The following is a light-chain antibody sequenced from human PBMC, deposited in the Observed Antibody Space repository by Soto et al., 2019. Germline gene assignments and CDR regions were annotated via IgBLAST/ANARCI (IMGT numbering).Light chain of an antibody. CDR1: QSISNY. CDR2: LAS. CDR3: QQNYKTPLT. J-gene: IGKJ1*01. Sequence: IQMTQSPSSLSASVGDRVTITCRASQSISNYLNWYQQRPGKAPKLLIYLASSLSSGVPSKFSGSGSGTDFTLTISVLQPEDSATYYCQQNYKTPLTFGQGTKVDIK. V-gene: IGKV1-39*01.